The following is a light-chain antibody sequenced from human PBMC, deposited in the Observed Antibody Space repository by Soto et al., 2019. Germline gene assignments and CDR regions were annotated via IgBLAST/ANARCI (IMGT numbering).Light chain of an antibody. CDR2: EVS. Sequence: QSVLTQPASVSGSPGQSIAISCTGTSSDVGGYNYVSWYQQLPGKDPKLLISEVSNRPSGVSHRFPGSKSGNTASLTISGLQAEDEADYYCSSYRTGGPFVFGTGTKVTVL. V-gene: IGLV2-14*01. J-gene: IGLJ1*01. CDR1: SSDVGGYNY. CDR3: SSYRTGGPFV.